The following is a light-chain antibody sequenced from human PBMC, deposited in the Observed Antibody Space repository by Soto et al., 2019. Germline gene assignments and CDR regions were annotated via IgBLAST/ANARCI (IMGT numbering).Light chain of an antibody. CDR1: QSVSNN. V-gene: IGKV3-15*01. CDR2: GAS. Sequence: EIAMTQSPATLSVSPGEKATLSCRASQSVSNNLAWFQQKPGQVPRLLIYGASNRATGVSARFSGSGSGTEFTLTISSLQSEDFAVYYCQQYHYWWTFGQGTKVDIK. CDR3: QQYHYWWT. J-gene: IGKJ1*01.